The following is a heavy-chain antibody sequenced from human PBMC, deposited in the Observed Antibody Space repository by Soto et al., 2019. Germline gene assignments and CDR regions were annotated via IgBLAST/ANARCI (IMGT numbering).Heavy chain of an antibody. CDR3: VTGIYDFWSGYYMGAFDI. D-gene: IGHD3-3*01. V-gene: IGHV3-15*01. Sequence: PWGSLRLSCAASGSTFSNAWMSWVRQAPGKGLEWVGRIKSKTDGGTTDYAAPVKGRFTISRDDSKNTLCLQMNSLKTEDTAVYYCVTGIYDFWSGYYMGAFDIWGQGTMVTASS. J-gene: IGHJ3*02. CDR1: GSTFSNAW. CDR2: IKSKTDGGTT.